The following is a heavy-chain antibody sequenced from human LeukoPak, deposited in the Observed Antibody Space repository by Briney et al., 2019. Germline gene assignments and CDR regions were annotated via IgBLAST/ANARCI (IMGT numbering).Heavy chain of an antibody. V-gene: IGHV4-38-2*01. CDR1: GYSISSGHY. Sequence: PSETLSLTCAVSGYSISSGHYWVWVRQPPGKGLEYIGNIYHSGSSHYNPSLKSRVTISVDTSNNQFSLKLSSVTAADTAVYYCARAKNPDYYYYYMYFWGRGTTVTVSS. CDR2: IYHSGSS. CDR3: ARAKNPDYYYYYMYF. J-gene: IGHJ6*03.